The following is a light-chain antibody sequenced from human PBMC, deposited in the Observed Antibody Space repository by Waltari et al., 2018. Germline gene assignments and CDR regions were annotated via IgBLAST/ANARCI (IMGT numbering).Light chain of an antibody. J-gene: IGLJ1*01. CDR3: GAWDASLNGYV. CDR1: SSNIGSNV. CDR2: SSN. V-gene: IGLV1-44*01. Sequence: QSVLTQPPSASGTPGQRVTISCSGSSSNIGSNVVNWYQQLPGPAPKLLIHSSNQRPSGVPDRVSGSKSGTSASLAISGLQSEDEADYHCGAWDASLNGYVFVTGTKVTVL.